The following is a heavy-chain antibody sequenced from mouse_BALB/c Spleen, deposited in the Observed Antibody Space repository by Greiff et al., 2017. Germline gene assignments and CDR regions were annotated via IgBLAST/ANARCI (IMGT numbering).Heavy chain of an antibody. CDR1: GYSFTSYW. V-gene: IGHV1-5*01. J-gene: IGHJ2*01. CDR3: TRWVGITLDY. Sequence: EVQLQQSGTVLARPGASVKMSCKASGYSFTSYWMHWVKQRPGQGLEWIGAIYPGNSDTSYNQKFKGKAKLTAVTSASTAYMELSSLTNEDSAVYYGTRWVGITLDYWGQGTTLTVSS. CDR2: IYPGNSDT. D-gene: IGHD2-4*01.